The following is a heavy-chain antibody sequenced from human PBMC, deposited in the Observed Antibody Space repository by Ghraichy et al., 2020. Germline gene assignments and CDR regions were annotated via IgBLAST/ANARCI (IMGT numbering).Heavy chain of an antibody. CDR3: ARRLEWLLFDYYYYYGMDV. J-gene: IGHJ6*02. CDR1: GGSFSGYY. Sequence: SETLSLTCAVYGGSFSGYYWSWIRQPPGKGLEWIGEINHSGSTNYNPSLKSRVTISVDTSKNQFSLKLSSVTAADTAVYYCARRLEWLLFDYYYYYGMDVWGQGTTVTVSS. D-gene: IGHD3-3*01. CDR2: INHSGST. V-gene: IGHV4-34*01.